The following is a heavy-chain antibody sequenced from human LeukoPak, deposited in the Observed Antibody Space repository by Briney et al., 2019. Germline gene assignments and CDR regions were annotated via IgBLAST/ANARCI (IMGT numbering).Heavy chain of an antibody. J-gene: IGHJ3*02. CDR2: IRHAGINK. Sequence: GGSLRLSCAASGFTFRTHGMHWARQAQGKRLDLVAFIRHAGINKYYADSVKGRFTISRDSFKNTLYPQMNSLRPEDTAVYYCAKEGDYYGSGSYRDGFDIWGQGTRATVSS. V-gene: IGHV3-30*02. CDR3: AKEGDYYGSGSYRDGFDI. CDR1: GFTFRTHG. D-gene: IGHD3-10*01.